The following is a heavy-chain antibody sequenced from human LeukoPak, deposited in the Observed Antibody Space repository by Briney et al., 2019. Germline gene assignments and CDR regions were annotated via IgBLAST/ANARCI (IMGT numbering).Heavy chain of an antibody. J-gene: IGHJ6*02. CDR2: IFYTGSI. CDR1: GGSISSYY. Sequence: SETLSLTCTVSGGSISSYYWIWIRQPPGKGLEWIGYIFYTGSINYNPSLKSRVTISVDTSKNQFSLKLSSVTAADTAVYYCAGRGYSFNYYYYGMDVWGQGTTVTVSS. CDR3: AGRGYSFNYYYYGMDV. V-gene: IGHV4-59*08. D-gene: IGHD5-18*01.